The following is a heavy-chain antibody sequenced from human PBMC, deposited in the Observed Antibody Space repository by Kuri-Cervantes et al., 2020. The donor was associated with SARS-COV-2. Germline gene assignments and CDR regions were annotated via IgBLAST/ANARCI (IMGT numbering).Heavy chain of an antibody. CDR1: GFTFSSYA. J-gene: IGHJ4*02. Sequence: LTCAASGFTFSSYAMHWVRQAPGKGLEWVAVISYDGSNKYYADSVKGRFTISRDNSKNTLYLQMNSLRAEDTAVYYCAREIVGGFDYWGQGTLVTVSS. V-gene: IGHV3-30*04. CDR2: ISYDGSNK. D-gene: IGHD1-26*01. CDR3: AREIVGGFDY.